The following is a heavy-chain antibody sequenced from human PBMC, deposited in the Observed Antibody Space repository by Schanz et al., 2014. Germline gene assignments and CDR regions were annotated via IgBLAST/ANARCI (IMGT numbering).Heavy chain of an antibody. CDR2: IYETGRT. Sequence: QVQLQESGPGLVKPSGTLSLTCTISRGSIGSTNWWSWLRQSPRKGLEWISDIYETGRTNYNPSLRSRFPVSVTRSTTQFPLGLPAVTAADTAVYYCARLEYTSGWQGFDYWGQGILVTVSP. J-gene: IGHJ4*02. CDR3: ARLEYTSGWQGFDY. CDR1: RGSIGSTNW. V-gene: IGHV4-4*02. D-gene: IGHD1-1*01.